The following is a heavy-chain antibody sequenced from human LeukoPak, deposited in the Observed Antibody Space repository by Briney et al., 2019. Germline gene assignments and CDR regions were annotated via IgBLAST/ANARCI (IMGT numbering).Heavy chain of an antibody. J-gene: IGHJ4*02. CDR3: ARTDRGVGVY. Sequence: SVKVSCKASGYTFTSYAMHWVRQAPGQRLEWMGWINAGNGNTKYSQKFHARVTITRETSASTAYMELSSLRSEDTAVYYGARTDRGVGVYWGQGTLVTVSS. V-gene: IGHV1-3*01. CDR1: GYTFTSYA. D-gene: IGHD3-10*01. CDR2: INAGNGNT.